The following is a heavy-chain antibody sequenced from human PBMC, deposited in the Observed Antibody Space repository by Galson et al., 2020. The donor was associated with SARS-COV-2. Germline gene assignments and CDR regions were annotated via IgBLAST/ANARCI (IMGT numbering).Heavy chain of an antibody. CDR3: TRDVSSSWYSWYFDL. CDR1: GFTFGDYA. D-gene: IGHD6-13*01. V-gene: IGHV3-49*03. J-gene: IGHJ2*01. Sequence: GESLKISCTASGFTFGDYAMNWFRQAPGKGLEWVGFIRSKTYGGTTEYAASVKGRFTISRDDSKSIAYLQMNSLKTEDTAVYYCTRDVSSSWYSWYFDLWGRGTLVTVSS. CDR2: IRSKTYGGTT.